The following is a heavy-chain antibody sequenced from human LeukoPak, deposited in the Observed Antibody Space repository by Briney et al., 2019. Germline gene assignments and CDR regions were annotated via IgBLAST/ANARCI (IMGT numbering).Heavy chain of an antibody. V-gene: IGHV4-38-2*02. J-gene: IGHJ6*03. Sequence: SETLSLTCTVSGYSISSGYYWGWIRQPPGKGLEWIGSIYHSGSTYYNPSLKSRVTISVDTSKDHFSLKLSSVTAADTAVYYCARACLSYIKGVEYYYYYMDVWGKGTTVTVSS. CDR3: ARACLSYIKGVEYYYYYMDV. CDR2: IYHSGST. D-gene: IGHD4-11*01. CDR1: GYSISSGYY.